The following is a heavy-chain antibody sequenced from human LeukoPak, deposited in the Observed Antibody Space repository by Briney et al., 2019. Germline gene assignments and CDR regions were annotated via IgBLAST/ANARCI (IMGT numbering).Heavy chain of an antibody. Sequence: SETLSLTCTVSGDSISTYHWNWIRKPPGKGLEWIGYMQSTGNSNYDPSLRNRVNIFVDMSKNHFVLNLRSVTAADTAVYYCARDKRHSYGRYFDPWGQGMLVTVSS. J-gene: IGHJ4*02. CDR1: GDSISTYH. CDR3: ARDKRHSYGRYFDP. D-gene: IGHD5-18*01. V-gene: IGHV4-59*01. CDR2: MQSTGNS.